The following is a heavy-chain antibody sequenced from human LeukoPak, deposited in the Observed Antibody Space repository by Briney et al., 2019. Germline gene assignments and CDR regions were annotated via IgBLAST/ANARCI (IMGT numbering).Heavy chain of an antibody. D-gene: IGHD2-15*01. Sequence: SETLSLTCTVSGGSITSSSFYWGWVRQPPGKGLEWIGSIYFSGNTYYNPSLKSRLTISVDTSKNQFSLKLSSVTAADTAVYYCARRWGRVVVVVAAKDYFDYWGQGTLVTVSS. CDR1: GGSITSSSFY. CDR2: IYFSGNT. CDR3: ARRWGRVVVVVAAKDYFDY. V-gene: IGHV4-39*01. J-gene: IGHJ4*02.